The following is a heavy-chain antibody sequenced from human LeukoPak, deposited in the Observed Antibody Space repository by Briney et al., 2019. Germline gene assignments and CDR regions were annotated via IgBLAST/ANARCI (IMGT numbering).Heavy chain of an antibody. CDR2: IHEDAGEK. Sequence: PGGSLSLSCAASGFRFSDSWMTWVRQTPGKGLQWVASIHEDAGEKQYVESVRGRFTISRDNAKNSLYLRMNSLRVGDTAVYYCASSKDHYCHYWGQGTLVTVSS. CDR1: GFRFSDSW. J-gene: IGHJ4*02. CDR3: ASSKDHYCHY. V-gene: IGHV3-7*05.